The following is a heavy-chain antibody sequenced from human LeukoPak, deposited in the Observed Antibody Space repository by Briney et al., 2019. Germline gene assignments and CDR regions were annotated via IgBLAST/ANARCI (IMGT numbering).Heavy chain of an antibody. J-gene: IGHJ3*02. CDR3: AKEKSQCGGGSCSYAFDI. D-gene: IGHD2-15*01. CDR2: ISGSGGST. V-gene: IGHV3-23*01. Sequence: GGSLRLSCAASGFTFSTYAMSWVRQAPGKGLEWVSTISGSGGSTNCADSVKGRFTISRDNSKNTLYLQMNSLRAEDTALYYCAKEKSQCGGGSCSYAFDIWGQGTMVTVSS. CDR1: GFTFSTYA.